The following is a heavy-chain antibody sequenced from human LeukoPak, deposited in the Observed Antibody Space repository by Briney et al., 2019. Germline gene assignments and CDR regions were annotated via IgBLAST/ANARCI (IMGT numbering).Heavy chain of an antibody. J-gene: IGHJ4*02. D-gene: IGHD3-10*01. CDR2: ISSNGGST. Sequence: GGSLRLSCSASGFTFSSYAMHWVRQARGKGLEYVSAISSNGGSTYYADSVKGRFTISRDNSKNTLYLQMSSLRAEDTAVYYCVKDLYYYGSGSYYNEDYWGQGTLVTVSS. CDR1: GFTFSSYA. V-gene: IGHV3-64D*09. CDR3: VKDLYYYGSGSYYNEDY.